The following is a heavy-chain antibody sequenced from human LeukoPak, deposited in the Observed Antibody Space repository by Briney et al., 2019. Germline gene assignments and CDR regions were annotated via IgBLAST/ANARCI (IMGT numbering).Heavy chain of an antibody. CDR1: GFTFSIYG. D-gene: IGHD4-23*01. V-gene: IGHV3-33*01. CDR2: IWSDGSKE. CDR3: ARDLSYGGLDF. J-gene: IGHJ4*02. Sequence: GGSLRLSCEASGFTFSIYGMMWVRQAPGRGLEWVSLIWSDGSKENYADSVKGRFTITKDLSKNTLYLHMNSLRVEDTAVYYCARDLSYGGLDFRGQGTLVTVSS.